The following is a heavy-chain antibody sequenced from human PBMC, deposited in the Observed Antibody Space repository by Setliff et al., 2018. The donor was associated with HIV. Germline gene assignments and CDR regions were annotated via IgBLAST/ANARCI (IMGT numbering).Heavy chain of an antibody. CDR3: ARGEKRFLEWLPLDYYYYYYMDV. Sequence: SVKVSCKASGGTFSGYAISWVRQAPGQGLELMGGTIPIFGTANYAQKFQGRVTITADESTSTAYMELSSLRSEDTAVYYCARGEKRFLEWLPLDYYYYYYMDVWGKGITVTVAS. CDR2: TIPIFGTA. J-gene: IGHJ6*03. CDR1: GGTFSGYA. D-gene: IGHD3-3*01. V-gene: IGHV1-69*13.